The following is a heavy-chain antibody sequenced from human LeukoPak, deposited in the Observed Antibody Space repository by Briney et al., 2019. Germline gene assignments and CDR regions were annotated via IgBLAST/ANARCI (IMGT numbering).Heavy chain of an antibody. CDR3: ARGPDFYGSGSLYYFDY. CDR1: GFSVSSNY. V-gene: IGHV3-53*04. J-gene: IGHJ4*02. D-gene: IGHD3-10*01. CDR2: ISSDGTS. Sequence: GGSLRLSCAASGFSVSSNYMSWVRQAPGKGLECVSVISSDGTSYYADSVKGRFTISRHNSKNTLDLQMNSLRPEDTAVYFCARGPDFYGSGSLYYFDYWGLGTLVTVSS.